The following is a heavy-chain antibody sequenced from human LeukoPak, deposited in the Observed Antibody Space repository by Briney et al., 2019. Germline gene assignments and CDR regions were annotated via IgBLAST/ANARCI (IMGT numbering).Heavy chain of an antibody. D-gene: IGHD2-2*02. CDR3: ARDLMGSDCSSTSCYNYYFDY. V-gene: IGHV1-2*02. J-gene: IGHJ4*02. CDR2: INPNSGGT. CDR1: GYTFTGYY. Sequence: ASVKVSCKASGYTFTGYYMHWVRQAPGQGLEWMGWINPNSGGTNYAQKFQGRVTMTRDTSISTAYMELSRLRSDDTAVYYRARDLMGSDCSSTSCYNYYFDYWGQGTLVTVSS.